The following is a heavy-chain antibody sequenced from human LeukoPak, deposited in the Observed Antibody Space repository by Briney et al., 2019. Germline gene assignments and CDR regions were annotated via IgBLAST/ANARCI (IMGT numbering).Heavy chain of an antibody. Sequence: ASVKVSCKASGYTFTSYDINWVRQATGQGLEWMGYMNLNSGNTGYAQKFQGRVTMTRNTSISTPYMELSSLTSEDTAVYYCARVPRELRAYWGQGTLVTVSA. CDR1: GYTFTSYD. CDR2: MNLNSGNT. V-gene: IGHV1-8*01. CDR3: ARVPRELRAY. J-gene: IGHJ4*02. D-gene: IGHD1-26*01.